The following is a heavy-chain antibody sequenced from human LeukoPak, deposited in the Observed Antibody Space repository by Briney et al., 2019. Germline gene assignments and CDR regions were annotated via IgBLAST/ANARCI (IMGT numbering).Heavy chain of an antibody. CDR1: GYSFTSYW. D-gene: IGHD2-2*01. Sequence: PGESLKISCKGSGYSFTSYWISWVRQMPGKGLEWMGRIDPSDSYTNYSPSFQGHVTISADKSISTAYLQWSSLKASDTAMYYCARHPGYCSSTSCYSWFDPRGQGTLVTVSS. CDR2: IDPSDSYT. V-gene: IGHV5-10-1*01. J-gene: IGHJ5*02. CDR3: ARHPGYCSSTSCYSWFDP.